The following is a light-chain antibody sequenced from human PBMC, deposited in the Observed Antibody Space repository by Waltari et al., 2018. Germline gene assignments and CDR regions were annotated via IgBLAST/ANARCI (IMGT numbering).Light chain of an antibody. CDR2: KAS. V-gene: IGKV1-5*03. CDR3: QQYNSYSLT. CDR1: QSISSW. J-gene: IGKJ4*01. Sequence: DIQMTQSPSTLSASVGDRVTITCRASQSISSWLAWYQQKPGKAPNLLIYKASSLESGVPSRFSGSGSGTEFTLIISSLQPEDFATYYRQQYNSYSLTFGGGTKVEIK.